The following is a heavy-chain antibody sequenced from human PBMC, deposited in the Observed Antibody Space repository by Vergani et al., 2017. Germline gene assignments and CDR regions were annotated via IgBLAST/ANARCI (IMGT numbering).Heavy chain of an antibody. V-gene: IGHV3-23*01. CDR3: AKDLGYCTNGVCSPFDY. J-gene: IGHJ4*02. Sequence: EVQLLESGGGLVQPGGSLRLSCAASGFIFSSYAMSWVRQAPGKGLEWVSAISGSGGSTYYADSVKGRFTISRDNSKNTLDLQMNSLRAEDTAVYYCAKDLGYCTNGVCSPFDYWDQGTLVTVSS. CDR2: ISGSGGST. CDR1: GFIFSSYA. D-gene: IGHD2-8*01.